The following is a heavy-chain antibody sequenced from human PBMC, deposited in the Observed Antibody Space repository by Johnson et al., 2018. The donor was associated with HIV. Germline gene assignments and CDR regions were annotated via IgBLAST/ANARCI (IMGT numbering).Heavy chain of an antibody. J-gene: IGHJ3*02. CDR3: ARELQLWFSAFDI. CDR2: ISYDGSNK. D-gene: IGHD5-18*01. CDR1: GFTFSSYA. V-gene: IGHV3-30*14. Sequence: MQLVESGGGVVQPGRSLRLSCAASGFTFSSYAMHWVRQAPGKGLEWVAVISYDGSNKYYADSVKGRFTISRDNSKNTLYLQMGSLRAEDMAVYYCARELQLWFSAFDIWGQGTMVTVSS.